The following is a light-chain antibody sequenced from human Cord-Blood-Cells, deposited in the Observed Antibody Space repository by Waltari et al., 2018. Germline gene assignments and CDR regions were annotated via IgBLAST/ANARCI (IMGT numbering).Light chain of an antibody. CDR1: QSVSSSY. J-gene: IGKJ2*01. CDR3: QQYGSSPLYT. V-gene: IGKV3-20*01. Sequence: EIVLTPYPATLSLSPGERATLSCRASQSVSSSYLAWYQQKPGQAPRLLIYGASSRATGIPDRFSGSGSGTDFTLTISRLEPEDFAVYYCQQYGSSPLYTFGQGTKLEIK. CDR2: GAS.